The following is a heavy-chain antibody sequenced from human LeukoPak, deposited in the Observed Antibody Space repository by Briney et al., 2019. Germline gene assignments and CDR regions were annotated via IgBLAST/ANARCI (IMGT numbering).Heavy chain of an antibody. CDR3: ARGRYYGMDV. V-gene: IGHV3-74*01. CDR1: GFTFSSYV. CDR2: VNSDGSST. J-gene: IGHJ6*02. Sequence: GRSLRLSCAASGFTFSSYVMHWVRQAPGKGLVWVSRVNSDGSSTTYADSVKGRFTISRDNAKNTLYLQMNSLRAEDTAVYYCARGRYYGMDVWGQGTTVTVSS.